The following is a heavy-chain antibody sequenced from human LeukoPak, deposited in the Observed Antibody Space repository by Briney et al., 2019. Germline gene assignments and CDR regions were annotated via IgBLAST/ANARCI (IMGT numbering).Heavy chain of an antibody. CDR2: IYYSGST. CDR3: ARQDYYDSSGQQIFDY. J-gene: IGHJ4*02. CDR1: GGSISSRSYY. D-gene: IGHD3-22*01. Sequence: SETLSLTCTVSGGSISSRSYYWGWIRQPPGKGLEWIGSIYYSGSTYYNPSLKSRVTISVDTSKNQFSLKLSSVTAADTAVYYCARQDYYDSSGQQIFDYWGQGTLVTVSS. V-gene: IGHV4-39*01.